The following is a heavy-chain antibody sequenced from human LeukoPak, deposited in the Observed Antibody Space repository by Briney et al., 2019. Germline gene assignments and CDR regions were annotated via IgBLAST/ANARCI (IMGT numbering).Heavy chain of an antibody. D-gene: IGHD3-22*01. V-gene: IGHV4-59*06. CDR3: ARDPIYYDSSGYPDAFDI. Sequence: SETLSLTCTVSGGSISSYYWSWIRQPAGKGLEWIGYIYYSGSTYYNPSLKSRVTISVDTSKNQFSLKLSSVTAADTAVYYCARDPIYYDSSGYPDAFDIWGQGTMVTVSS. J-gene: IGHJ3*02. CDR1: GGSISSYY. CDR2: IYYSGST.